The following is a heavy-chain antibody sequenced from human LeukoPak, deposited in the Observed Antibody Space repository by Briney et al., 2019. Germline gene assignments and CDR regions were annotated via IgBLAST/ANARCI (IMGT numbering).Heavy chain of an antibody. J-gene: IGHJ4*02. CDR2: IYNSGST. CDR3: ARDRGYYASGSSLDY. CDR1: GYSISSGYY. D-gene: IGHD3-10*01. Sequence: SETLSLTCTVSGYSISSGYYWGWIRRSPGKGLEWIGSIYNSGSTYYNPSLKSRITISVDTSKNQFSLRLRSVTAADTAVYYCARDRGYYASGSSLDYWGQGSLVTVSS. V-gene: IGHV4-38-2*02.